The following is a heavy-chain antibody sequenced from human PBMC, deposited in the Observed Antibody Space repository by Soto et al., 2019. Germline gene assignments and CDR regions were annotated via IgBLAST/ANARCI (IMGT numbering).Heavy chain of an antibody. CDR2: VHHSWGS. CDR1: GGSISSYY. J-gene: IGHJ6*02. CDR3: ARQGFGPLHGLVDV. Sequence: QVQLQESGPGLVKPSETLSLSCTVSGGSISSYYWSWFRQSPGKRMEWIGYVHHSWGSSYNPSLRSRVAISLDTSESQFSLKVTSVTATDTAVYYRARQGFGPLHGLVDVWGQGTTVTVSS. V-gene: IGHV4-59*08. D-gene: IGHD3-10*01.